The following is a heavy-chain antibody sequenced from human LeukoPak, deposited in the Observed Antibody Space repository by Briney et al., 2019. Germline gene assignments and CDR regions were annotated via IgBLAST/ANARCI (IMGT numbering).Heavy chain of an antibody. D-gene: IGHD3-10*01. Sequence: ASVKVSCKASGYTFTGYYMHWVRQAPGQGLEWMGWINPNSGGTNYAQKFQGRVTMTRDTSISTAYMELSSLRSEDTAVYYCATDEVRGVLRSLHYWGQGTLVTVSS. J-gene: IGHJ4*02. V-gene: IGHV1-2*02. CDR3: ATDEVRGVLRSLHY. CDR1: GYTFTGYY. CDR2: INPNSGGT.